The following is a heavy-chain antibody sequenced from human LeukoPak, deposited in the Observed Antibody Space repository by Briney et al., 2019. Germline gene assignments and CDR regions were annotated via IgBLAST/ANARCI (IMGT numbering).Heavy chain of an antibody. CDR3: AKAWGLRVASLQGYFDY. D-gene: IGHD2-15*01. CDR1: GFTFSSYA. Sequence: GGSLRLSCAVSGFTFSSYAMSWVRQAPGKGLEWVSGIRGSGGSTYYADSVKGRFTISRDNSKNTLYLQMNSLRAEDTAVYYCAKAWGLRVASLQGYFDYWGQGTLVSVSS. V-gene: IGHV3-23*01. J-gene: IGHJ4*02. CDR2: IRGSGGST.